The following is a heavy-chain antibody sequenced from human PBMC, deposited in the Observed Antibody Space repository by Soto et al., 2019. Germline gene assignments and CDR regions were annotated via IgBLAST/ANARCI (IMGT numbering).Heavy chain of an antibody. CDR1: GGSISSYY. V-gene: IGHV4-59*01. CDR3: ARSAGRY. D-gene: IGHD2-15*01. J-gene: IGHJ4*02. CDR2: IYYSGCT. Sequence: QVQLQESGPGLVKPSETLSLTCTVSGGSISSYYWGWIRQPRGKGLEWIGYIYYSGCTNYNPSRNRRVTISVDPSKNQFSLKLSSVTAADTAVYYCARSAGRYWGQGTLVTVSS.